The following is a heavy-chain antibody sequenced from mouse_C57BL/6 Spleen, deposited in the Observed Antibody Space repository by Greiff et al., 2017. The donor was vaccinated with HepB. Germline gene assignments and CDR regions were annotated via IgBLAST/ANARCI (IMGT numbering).Heavy chain of an antibody. CDR3: ARSDYYGSSFFAY. CDR2: IHPNSGST. J-gene: IGHJ3*01. CDR1: GYTFTSYW. D-gene: IGHD1-1*01. V-gene: IGHV1-64*01. Sequence: QVHVKQPGAELVKPGASVKLSCKASGYTFTSYWMHWVKQRPGQGLEWIGMIHPNSGSTNYNEKFKSKATLTVDKSSSTAYMQLSSLTSEDSAVYYCARSDYYGSSFFAYWGQGTLVTVSA.